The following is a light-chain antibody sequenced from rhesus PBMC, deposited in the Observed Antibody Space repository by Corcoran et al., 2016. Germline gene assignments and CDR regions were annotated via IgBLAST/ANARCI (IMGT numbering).Light chain of an antibody. V-gene: IGKV3-24*01. J-gene: IGKJ4*01. CDR3: LHHSTWVT. CDR1: QSVSSG. CDR2: GTS. Sequence: EIVMTQSPATLSLSPGERATLSCRASQSVSSGLAWYQQKPGQAPRLLIYGTSSRATGIPDSFSGSGSGTDFPLPISSLEPDDVAVYYCLHHSTWVTFGGGTKVELK.